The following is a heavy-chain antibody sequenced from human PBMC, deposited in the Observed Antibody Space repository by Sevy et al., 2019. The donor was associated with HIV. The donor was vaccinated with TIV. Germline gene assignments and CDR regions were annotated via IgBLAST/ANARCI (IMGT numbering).Heavy chain of an antibody. Sequence: SETLSLTCTVSGGSISSGGYYWSWIRQHPGKGLEWIGYIYYSGSTYYNPSLKSRVTISVDTSKNQFSLKLSSVTAADTAVYYCAIYVVGAIFDYWGQRTLVTVSS. CDR1: GGSISSGGYY. V-gene: IGHV4-31*03. CDR2: IYYSGST. CDR3: AIYVVGAIFDY. D-gene: IGHD1-26*01. J-gene: IGHJ4*02.